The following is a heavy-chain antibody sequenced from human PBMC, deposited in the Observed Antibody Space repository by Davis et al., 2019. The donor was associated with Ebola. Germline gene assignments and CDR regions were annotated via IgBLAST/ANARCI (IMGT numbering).Heavy chain of an antibody. CDR2: IYPNDSDS. Sequence: KVSCKGSGYRFTSDWIGWVRQMPGKGLEWMGIIYPNDSDSIYSPPFQSQVTISADKSISTAYLQWSSLKASDTAMYYCARVTTVTTYYYYYMDVWGKGTTVTVSS. CDR1: GYRFTSDW. CDR3: ARVTTVTTYYYYYMDV. D-gene: IGHD4-17*01. V-gene: IGHV5-51*01. J-gene: IGHJ6*03.